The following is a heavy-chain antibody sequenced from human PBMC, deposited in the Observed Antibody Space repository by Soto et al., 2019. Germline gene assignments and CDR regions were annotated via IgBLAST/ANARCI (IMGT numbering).Heavy chain of an antibody. Sequence: GGSLRLSCAASGFTFSSYAMSWVRQAPGKGLEWVSAISGSGGSTYYADSVKGRFTISRDNSKNTLYLQMNSLRAEDTAVYYCAKDHENDYVWGSYRYAGYYFDYWGQGTLVTVSS. CDR3: AKDHENDYVWGSYRYAGYYFDY. D-gene: IGHD3-16*02. CDR1: GFTFSSYA. CDR2: ISGSGGST. J-gene: IGHJ4*02. V-gene: IGHV3-23*01.